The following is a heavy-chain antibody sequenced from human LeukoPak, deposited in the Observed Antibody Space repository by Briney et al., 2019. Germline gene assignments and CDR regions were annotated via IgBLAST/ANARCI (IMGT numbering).Heavy chain of an antibody. D-gene: IGHD4-11*01. V-gene: IGHV3-7*03. CDR1: GFTFSSYW. CDR3: ARETSRAHTFDY. J-gene: IGHJ4*02. CDR2: IKQDGSEK. Sequence: GGSLRLSCAASGFTFSSYWMSWVRQAPGKGLEWVANIKQDGSEKYYVGSVKGRFTISRDNAKNSLYLQMNSLRAEDTALYYCARETSRAHTFDYWGQGTLVTVSS.